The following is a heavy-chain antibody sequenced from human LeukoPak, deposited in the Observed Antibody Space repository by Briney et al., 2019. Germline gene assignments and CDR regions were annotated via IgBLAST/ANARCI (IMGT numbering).Heavy chain of an antibody. V-gene: IGHV4-39*01. CDR1: GGSISSSSYY. D-gene: IGHD6-19*01. CDR2: IYYSGST. J-gene: IGHJ4*02. CDR3: ARLFVNSSGLAFDY. Sequence: PSETLSLTCTVSGGSISSSSYYWGWIRQPPGKGLEWIGSIYYSGSTYYNPSLKSRVTISIDTSKNQFSLKLSSVTAADTAVYYCARLFVNSSGLAFDYWGQGTLVTVSS.